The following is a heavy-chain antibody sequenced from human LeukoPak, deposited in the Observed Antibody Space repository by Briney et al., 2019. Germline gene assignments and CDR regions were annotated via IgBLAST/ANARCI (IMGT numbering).Heavy chain of an antibody. CDR1: GGTFSSYA. D-gene: IGHD5-18*01. CDR2: IIPIFGTA. CDR3: ARGGIRPYYYYYMDV. J-gene: IGHJ6*03. V-gene: IGHV1-69*13. Sequence: SVKVSCKASGGTFSSYAISWVRQAPGQGLEWMGGIIPIFGTANYAQKFQGRVTITADESTSTAYMELSSPRSEDTAVYYCARGGIRPYYYYYMDVWGKGTTVTVSS.